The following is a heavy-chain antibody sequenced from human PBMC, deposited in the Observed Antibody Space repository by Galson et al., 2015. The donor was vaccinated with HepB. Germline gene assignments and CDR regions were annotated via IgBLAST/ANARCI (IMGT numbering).Heavy chain of an antibody. CDR2: IIPILGIA. D-gene: IGHD5-12*01. Sequence: SVKVSCKASGGTFSSYTISWVRQAPGQGLEWTGRIIPILGIANYAQKFQGRVTITADKSTSTAYMELSSLRSEDTAVYYCARGSGGYDFDYWGQGTLVTVSS. J-gene: IGHJ4*02. CDR1: GGTFSSYT. CDR3: ARGSGGYDFDY. V-gene: IGHV1-69*02.